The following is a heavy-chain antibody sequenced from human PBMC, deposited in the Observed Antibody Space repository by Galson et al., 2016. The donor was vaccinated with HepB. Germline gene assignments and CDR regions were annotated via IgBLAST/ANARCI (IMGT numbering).Heavy chain of an antibody. CDR1: GGSITDAY. CDR3: TTTTTAWYMN. Sequence: ATLSLTCTVSGGSITDAYWTWIRQPPGKGLEWIGYIYYSETTRYNPSLNSRVTISADASKKQFSLSLASVTAADTAVYYCTTTTTAWYMNWGQGTLITVSS. V-gene: IGHV4-59*01. CDR2: IYYSETT. J-gene: IGHJ4*02. D-gene: IGHD6-13*01.